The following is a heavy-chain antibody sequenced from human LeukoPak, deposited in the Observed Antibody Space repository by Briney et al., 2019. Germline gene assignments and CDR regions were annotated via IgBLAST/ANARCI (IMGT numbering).Heavy chain of an antibody. CDR1: GGSFSGYY. CDR2: INHSGST. D-gene: IGHD3-10*01. Sequence: PSETLSLTCAVYGGSFSGYYWSWIRQPPGKGLEWIGEINHSGSTNYNPSLKSRVTISVDTSKNQFSLKLSSVTAADTAVYYCARQRITMVRGGNGHMDVWGKGTTVTVSS. J-gene: IGHJ6*04. CDR3: ARQRITMVRGGNGHMDV. V-gene: IGHV4-34*01.